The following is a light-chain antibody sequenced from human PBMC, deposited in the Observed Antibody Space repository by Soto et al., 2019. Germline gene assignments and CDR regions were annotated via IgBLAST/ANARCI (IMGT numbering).Light chain of an antibody. CDR1: QRISRW. J-gene: IGKJ1*01. CDR3: QQYDSYSRT. V-gene: IGKV1-5*01. Sequence: DIPMTQSPSTLSASVGDRVTITCRARQRISRWLAWYQQKPGKAPKLLIYDASTLEGGVPSRFSGSGSGTEFTLTISSLQPDDFATYYCQQYDSYSRTFGQGTKVEIK. CDR2: DAS.